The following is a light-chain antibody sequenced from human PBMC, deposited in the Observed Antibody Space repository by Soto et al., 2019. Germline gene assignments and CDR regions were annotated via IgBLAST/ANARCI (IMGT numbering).Light chain of an antibody. Sequence: QSALTQPASVSRSPGQSITISCTGTSSDVGGYNYVSLYQQHPGKAPKRMIYDVSNRPSGVSNRFSGSKSGNTASLTISGLQAEDEADYYCSSYTSSSTYVFGTGTKVTVL. V-gene: IGLV2-14*01. J-gene: IGLJ1*01. CDR2: DVS. CDR3: SSYTSSSTYV. CDR1: SSDVGGYNY.